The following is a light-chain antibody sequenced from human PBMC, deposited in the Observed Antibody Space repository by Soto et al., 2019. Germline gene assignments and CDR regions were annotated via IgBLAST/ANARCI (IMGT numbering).Light chain of an antibody. CDR3: CSYVGSSSV. V-gene: IGLV2-23*01. Sequence: QPVLTQPASVSGSPGQSITISCIGVSNDVGYYNLVSWYQQLPGQAPRLMIYEDNKRPSGVSNRFSGSKSGNTASLTISGLQFEDEADYYCCSYVGSSSVFGGGTQLTVL. J-gene: IGLJ7*01. CDR2: EDN. CDR1: SNDVGYYNL.